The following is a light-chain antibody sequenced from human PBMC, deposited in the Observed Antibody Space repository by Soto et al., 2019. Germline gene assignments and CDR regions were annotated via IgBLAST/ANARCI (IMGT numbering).Light chain of an antibody. Sequence: QSALTQPASVSGSPGQSITISCTGTSSDVGGCKYVSWYQQHPDKAPKLIIYDVTNRPSGISNRFSGSKSGNTASLTISGLQAEDEADYYCSSYTSSSSYVFGTGTKLTVL. V-gene: IGLV2-14*01. CDR1: SSDVGGCKY. CDR2: DVT. CDR3: SSYTSSSSYV. J-gene: IGLJ1*01.